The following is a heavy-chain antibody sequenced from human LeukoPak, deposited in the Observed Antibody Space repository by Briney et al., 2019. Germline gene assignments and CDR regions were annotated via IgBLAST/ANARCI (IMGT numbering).Heavy chain of an antibody. CDR1: GYSFTSYW. Sequence: GESLKISCKGSGYSFTSYWIGWVRQMPGKGLEWMGSINCGDSETKYGPAFQGQVTISADKSISTAYLQWSSLKASDTAMYYCARPGYRSRYFDYWGQGTLATVSS. J-gene: IGHJ4*02. D-gene: IGHD2-2*01. V-gene: IGHV5-51*01. CDR3: ARPGYRSRYFDY. CDR2: INCGDSET.